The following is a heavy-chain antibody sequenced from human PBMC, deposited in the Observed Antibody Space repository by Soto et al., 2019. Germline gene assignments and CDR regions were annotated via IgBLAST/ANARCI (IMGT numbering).Heavy chain of an antibody. J-gene: IGHJ4*02. CDR2: IDPSDSFT. V-gene: IGHV5-10-1*01. CDR3: TRGATVTAEFDK. D-gene: IGHD4-17*01. Sequence: PGESLKISCEGSGYNFASYWITWVRHMPGKGLEWMGRIDPSDSFTNYSPSFKGRVTISADESVSTAYLQWSSLQASDTAMYYCTRGATVTAEFDKWGQGTQVTVSS. CDR1: GYNFASYW.